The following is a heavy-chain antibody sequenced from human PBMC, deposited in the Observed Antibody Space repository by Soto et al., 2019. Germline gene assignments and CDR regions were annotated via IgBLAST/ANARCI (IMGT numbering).Heavy chain of an antibody. Sequence: PSESLSLPCSGSGGSILSYYWSLIRQPPGPGLEWIGYIYYSGSTNYNPSLKSRVTISVDTPKNQFSLKLSSVTAADTAVYYCARGGPYYDGFSRSQHHWIWFETRGQGT. CDR2: IYYSGST. J-gene: IGHJ5*01. V-gene: IGHV4-59*01. CDR3: ARGGPYYDGFSRSQHHWIWFET. CDR1: GGSILSYY. D-gene: IGHD3-10*01.